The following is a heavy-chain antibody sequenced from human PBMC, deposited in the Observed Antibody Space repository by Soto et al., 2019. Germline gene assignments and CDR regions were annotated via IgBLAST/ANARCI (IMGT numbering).Heavy chain of an antibody. CDR2: IYSGGST. CDR3: ARVPIIVLVPAALRSYYYYYGMDV. V-gene: IGHV3-66*01. Sequence: GGSLRLSCAASGFTVSSNYMSWVRQAPGKGLEWVSVIYSGGSTYYADSVKGRFTISRDNSKNTLYLQMNSLRAEDTAVYYCARVPIIVLVPAALRSYYYYYGMDVWGQGTTVTVSS. J-gene: IGHJ6*02. CDR1: GFTVSSNY. D-gene: IGHD2-2*01.